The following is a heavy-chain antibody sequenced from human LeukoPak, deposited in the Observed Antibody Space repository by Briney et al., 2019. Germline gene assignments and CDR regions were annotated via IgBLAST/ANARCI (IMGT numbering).Heavy chain of an antibody. Sequence: GGSLRLSCAASGFTFSIFTMSWVRQAPGKRLEWISTINSNGDSTYYADSVKGRFTISRDNSKNTVFLQMNSLRAEDTAVYYCAKDGLCPIVCPTKIAVAGYFDYWGQGILVTVSS. CDR3: AKDGLCPIVCPTKIAVAGYFDY. CDR2: INSNGDST. J-gene: IGHJ4*02. D-gene: IGHD6-19*01. V-gene: IGHV3-23*01. CDR1: GFTFSIFT.